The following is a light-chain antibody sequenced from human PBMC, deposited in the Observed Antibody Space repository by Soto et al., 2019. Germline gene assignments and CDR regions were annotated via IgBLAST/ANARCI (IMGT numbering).Light chain of an antibody. V-gene: IGKV1-17*01. J-gene: IGKJ1*01. Sequence: DIQMTQSPSSLSASVGDRVSITCRASQGIRNGLDWYQQKPGKAPKRLIFAASTLQSGVPSRFSGRGSGTEFTLTISSLQPEDFATYYCLQHNNYPQTFGQGTKVEIK. CDR2: AAS. CDR1: QGIRNG. CDR3: LQHNNYPQT.